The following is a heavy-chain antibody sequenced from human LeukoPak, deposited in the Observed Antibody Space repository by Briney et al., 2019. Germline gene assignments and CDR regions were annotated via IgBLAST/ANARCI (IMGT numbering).Heavy chain of an antibody. D-gene: IGHD3-22*01. V-gene: IGHV3-53*01. J-gene: IGHJ4*02. Sequence: SGGSPRLSCAASGFTVSSNYMSWVRQAPGKGLEWVSVIYSGGSTYYADSVKGRFTISRDNSKNTLYLQMNSLRAEDTAVYYCARGVDYDSSGYYGLLYYFDYWGQGTLVTVSS. CDR3: ARGVDYDSSGYYGLLYYFDY. CDR2: IYSGGST. CDR1: GFTVSSNY.